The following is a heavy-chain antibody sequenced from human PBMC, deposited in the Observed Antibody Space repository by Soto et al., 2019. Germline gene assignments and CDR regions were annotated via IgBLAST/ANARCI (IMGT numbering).Heavy chain of an antibody. CDR2: INPASGST. CDR1: GYTFTHYY. Sequence: QVQLVQAGAEVKKPGASVKVSCRTSGYTFTHYYIHWVRQAPGQGLEWLGIINPASGSTNYAQYFQGRVTLTMDTSTTTVYMELSGLRAEETATFYCARDLAAGDHWGQGTLVTVSS. V-gene: IGHV1-46*01. J-gene: IGHJ4*02. CDR3: ARDLAAGDH. D-gene: IGHD6-13*01.